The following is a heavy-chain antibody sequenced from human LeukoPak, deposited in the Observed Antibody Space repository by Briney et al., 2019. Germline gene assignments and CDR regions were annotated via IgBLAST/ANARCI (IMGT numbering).Heavy chain of an antibody. CDR2: ITSDGRNT. J-gene: IGHJ4*02. CDR1: GFIFSTTW. CDR3: TRDWYYTTDY. Sequence: PGGSLRLSCAASGFIFSTTWMNWVRQAPGKGLVSVSRITSDGRNTVYADSVKGRFTISRDNAKNTVYLQMDSLRDEDTAVYYCTRDWYYTTDYWGQGTLVTVSS. D-gene: IGHD1-26*01. V-gene: IGHV3-74*01.